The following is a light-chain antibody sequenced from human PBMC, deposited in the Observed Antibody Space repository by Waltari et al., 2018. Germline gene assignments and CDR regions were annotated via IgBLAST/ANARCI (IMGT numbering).Light chain of an antibody. J-gene: IGKJ1*01. CDR3: QQRSNWPS. CDR2: EAS. V-gene: IGKV3-11*01. Sequence: LVLTQSPATLSLSPGDTATLSCRASQSVSSHLAWYQQKPGQAPQLLIYEASKRATGSPARFSGSGSGTDFTLTITSLEPEDFAVFFCQQRSNWPSFGPGTKVEIK. CDR1: QSVSSH.